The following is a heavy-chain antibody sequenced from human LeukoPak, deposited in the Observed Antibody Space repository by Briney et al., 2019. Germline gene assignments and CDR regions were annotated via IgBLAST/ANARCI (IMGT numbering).Heavy chain of an antibody. CDR1: GFTFSNYW. J-gene: IGHJ4*02. D-gene: IGHD3-10*01. CDR2: IKQDGSEK. CDR3: ASGVHYFDY. V-gene: IGHV3-7*01. Sequence: GGSLRLSCAASGFTFSNYWMSWVRQAPGKGLEWVANIKQDGSEKYYVDSVKGRFTISRDNAKNSLYLQMNSLRAEDTAVYYCASGVHYFDYWGQGTLVTVPS.